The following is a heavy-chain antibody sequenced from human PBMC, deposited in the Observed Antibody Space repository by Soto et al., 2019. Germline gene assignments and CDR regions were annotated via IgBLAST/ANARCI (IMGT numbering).Heavy chain of an antibody. CDR1: GFTFSSYW. CDR2: IKGDGSEK. J-gene: IGHJ4*02. Sequence: GGSLRLSCAASGFTFSSYWMSWVRQAPGQGLEWVANIKGDGSEKYYVDSVKGRFTVSRDDSKNTLYLQMNSLRAEDTAVYYCAKAFNLDNLFSVLRGAAGPIDYWGQRTPDTGSA. CDR3: AKAFNLDNLFSVLRGAAGPIDY. V-gene: IGHV3-7*03. D-gene: IGHD6-13*01.